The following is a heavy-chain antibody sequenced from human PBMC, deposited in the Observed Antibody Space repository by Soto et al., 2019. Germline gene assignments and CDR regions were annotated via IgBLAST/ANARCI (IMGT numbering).Heavy chain of an antibody. CDR2: IYTRDSDT. CDR1: GYSFTSYW. Sequence: GESLKISCKGSGYSFTSYWIGWVRQMPGKGLEWMGIIYTRDSDTRYSPSFQGQVTMSADTSINTAYLQWSSLKASDTAMYYCARQIFGVVKNGMDVWGQGTTVTVSS. V-gene: IGHV5-51*01. CDR3: ARQIFGVVKNGMDV. J-gene: IGHJ6*02. D-gene: IGHD3-3*01.